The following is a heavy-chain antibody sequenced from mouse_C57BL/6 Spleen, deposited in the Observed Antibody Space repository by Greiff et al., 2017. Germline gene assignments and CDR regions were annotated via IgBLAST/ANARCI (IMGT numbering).Heavy chain of an antibody. Sequence: VQLQQSGAELVRPGASVTLSCKASGYSFTDYEMHWVKQTPVHGLEWIGAIDPETGGTAYNQKCKGKAILTADKSSSTAYMELRSLTSEDSAVYYCTRTDGSSYYYYAMDYWGQGTSVTVSS. CDR1: GYSFTDYE. CDR2: IDPETGGT. D-gene: IGHD1-1*01. V-gene: IGHV1-15*01. CDR3: TRTDGSSYYYYAMDY. J-gene: IGHJ4*01.